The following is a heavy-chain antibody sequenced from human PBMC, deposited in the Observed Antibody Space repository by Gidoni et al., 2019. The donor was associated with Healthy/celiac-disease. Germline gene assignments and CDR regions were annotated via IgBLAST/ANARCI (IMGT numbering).Heavy chain of an antibody. CDR3: ARDTVVPAARLDY. D-gene: IGHD2-2*01. Sequence: PGLVKPSETLSLTCTVSGGSISSSSYYWGWIRQPPGKGLEWIGSIYYSGSTYYNPSLKSRVTISVDTSKNQFSLKLSSVTAADTAVYYCARDTVVPAARLDYWGQGTLVTVSS. V-gene: IGHV4-39*02. CDR1: GGSISSSSYY. J-gene: IGHJ4*02. CDR2: IYYSGST.